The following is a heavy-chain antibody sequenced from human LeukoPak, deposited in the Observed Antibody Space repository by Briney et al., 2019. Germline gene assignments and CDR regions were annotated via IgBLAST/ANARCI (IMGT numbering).Heavy chain of an antibody. D-gene: IGHD3-9*01. CDR2: INHSGST. V-gene: IGHV4-34*01. Sequence: SETLSLTCAVYGGSFSGYYWSWIRQPPGKGLEWIGEINHSGSTNYNPSLKSRVTISVDTSKNQFSLKLSSVTAADTAVYYCARDLVLRYFDWLPYTGPYWGQGTLVTVSS. J-gene: IGHJ4*02. CDR3: ARDLVLRYFDWLPYTGPY. CDR1: GGSFSGYY.